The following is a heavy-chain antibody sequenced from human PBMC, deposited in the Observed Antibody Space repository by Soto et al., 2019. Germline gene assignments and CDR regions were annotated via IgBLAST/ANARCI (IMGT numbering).Heavy chain of an antibody. J-gene: IGHJ6*02. V-gene: IGHV1-69*02. CDR2: IIPILGIA. D-gene: IGHD5-12*01. Sequence: QVQLVQSGAEVKKPGSSVKVSCKASGGTFSSYTISWVRQAPGQGLEWMGRIIPILGIANYAQKFQGRVTIPADKSTSTAYMELSSLRSEDTAVYYCARVVQLEATTHYYYYGMDVWGQGTTVTVSS. CDR3: ARVVQLEATTHYYYYGMDV. CDR1: GGTFSSYT.